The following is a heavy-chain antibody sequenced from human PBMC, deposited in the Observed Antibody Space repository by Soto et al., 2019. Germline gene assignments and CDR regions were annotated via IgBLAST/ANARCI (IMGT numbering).Heavy chain of an antibody. D-gene: IGHD6-19*01. CDR1: GVSVSGYY. CDR2: VYTSGSI. J-gene: IGHJ6*02. CDR3: AGEVAAAGTNYGMDV. V-gene: IGHV4-4*07. Sequence: SETLSLTCTVSGVSVSGYYWSWIRQPAGKGLEWIGRVYTSGSINYNPSLKSRVTMSVATSTTQFSLELGSVTAADTAVYYCAGEVAAAGTNYGMDVWGQGTTVTVSS.